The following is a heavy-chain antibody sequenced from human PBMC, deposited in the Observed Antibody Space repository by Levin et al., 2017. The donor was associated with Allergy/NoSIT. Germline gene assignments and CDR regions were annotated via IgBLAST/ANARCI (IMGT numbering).Heavy chain of an antibody. J-gene: IGHJ1*01. Sequence: ASVKVSCKASGYPFTNYYLHWVRQAPGQGLEWMGIINPSGDNTMYAQKFQGRVTMTSDTSTSTVYMELSSLRPDDTAVYYCAREAPTFEFWGQGTLVTVSS. CDR1: GYPFTNYY. CDR2: INPSGDNT. CDR3: AREAPTFEF. V-gene: IGHV1-46*01. D-gene: IGHD3-10*01.